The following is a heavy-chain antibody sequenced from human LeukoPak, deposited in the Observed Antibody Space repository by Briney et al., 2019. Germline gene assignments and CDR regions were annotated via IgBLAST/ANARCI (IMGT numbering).Heavy chain of an antibody. Sequence: RSSETLSLTCTVSGDSISSGTYFWGWIRQPPGKVLEWIGSIYYSGSTNYNPSLKSRVTISVDTSKNQFSLKLSSVTAADTAVYYCARHYRWWELLPSFDYWGQGTLVTVSS. CDR2: IYYSGST. CDR3: ARHYRWWELLPSFDY. V-gene: IGHV4-39*01. D-gene: IGHD1-26*01. CDR1: GDSISSGTYF. J-gene: IGHJ4*02.